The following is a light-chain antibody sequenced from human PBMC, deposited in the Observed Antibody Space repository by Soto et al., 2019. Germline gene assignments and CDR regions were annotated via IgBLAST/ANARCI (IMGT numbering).Light chain of an antibody. J-gene: IGKJ2*01. CDR3: QQYDSSSPT. Sequence: DXQMTQSPSTLSASVGDGVTITCRASQNVSVWLAWYQQRPGKAPKFLIYDASSLETGVPSRFSGSGSGTEFTLTIRSLQPDDFATYYCQQYDSSSPTFGQGTKLEIK. CDR2: DAS. CDR1: QNVSVW. V-gene: IGKV1-5*01.